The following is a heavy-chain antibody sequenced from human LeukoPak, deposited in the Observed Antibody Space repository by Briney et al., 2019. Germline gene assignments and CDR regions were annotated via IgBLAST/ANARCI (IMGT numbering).Heavy chain of an antibody. CDR1: GYTFISYG. V-gene: IGHV1-18*01. CDR2: IDTYRSST. Sequence: ASVKVSCKASGYTFISYGVGWVRQAPGQGLEWMGGIDTYRSSTNYAQNLQGRVTLTTDTSTATVYMELRSLRFDDTAVYYCARPNTDAAGYYFDYWGQGTLVTVSS. D-gene: IGHD2-15*01. CDR3: ARPNTDAAGYYFDY. J-gene: IGHJ4*02.